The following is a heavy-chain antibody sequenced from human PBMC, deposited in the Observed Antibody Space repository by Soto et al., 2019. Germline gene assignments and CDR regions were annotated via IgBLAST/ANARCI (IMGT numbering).Heavy chain of an antibody. Sequence: SETLSLTCAVYGGSFSGYYWSWIRQPPGKGLEWIGEINHSGSTNYNPSLKSRVTISVDTSKNQFSLKLSSVTAADTAVYYCAREGITLVRGVIVYNWFDPWGKGTLVTVSS. V-gene: IGHV4-34*01. CDR2: INHSGST. CDR1: GGSFSGYY. J-gene: IGHJ5*02. D-gene: IGHD3-10*01. CDR3: AREGITLVRGVIVYNWFDP.